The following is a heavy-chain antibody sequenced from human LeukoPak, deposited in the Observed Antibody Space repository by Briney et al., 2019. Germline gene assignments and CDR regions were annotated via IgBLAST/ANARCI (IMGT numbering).Heavy chain of an antibody. CDR1: GGSISSSNW. CDR3: ARDPRPHYYDSSGYVDY. J-gene: IGHJ4*02. CDR2: IYHSGST. Sequence: SGTLSLTCAVSGGSISSSNWWSWVRQPPGKGLEWIGEIYHSGSTNYNPSLKSRVTISVDKSKNQFSLKLSSVTAADTAVYYCARDPRPHYYDSSGYVDYWGQGTLVTVSS. D-gene: IGHD3-22*01. V-gene: IGHV4-4*02.